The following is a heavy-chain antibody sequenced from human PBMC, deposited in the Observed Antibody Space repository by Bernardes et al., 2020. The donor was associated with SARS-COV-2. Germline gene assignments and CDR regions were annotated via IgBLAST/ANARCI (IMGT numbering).Heavy chain of an antibody. V-gene: IGHV3-74*01. CDR3: VRGPSDGHGRFEY. Sequence: FCASSGFTFSSYWMHWVRQGPGKGLVWVSRINSDGRTTTYADSVKGRFTISRDNGKNTLYLQMNSLRAEDTAVYYCVRGPSDGHGRFEYWGQGALFTVSS. CDR1: GFTFSSYW. CDR2: INSDGRTT. J-gene: IGHJ4*02.